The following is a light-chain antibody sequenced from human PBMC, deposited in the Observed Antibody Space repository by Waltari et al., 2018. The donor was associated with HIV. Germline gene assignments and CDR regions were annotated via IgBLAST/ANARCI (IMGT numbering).Light chain of an antibody. Sequence: THSPGTLSLSSGERATLSCRAGQTINNNYLAWYQHKPGLPPRLLIYDASTRAAGIPDRFSGGGSGTDFTLTISRLEPEDFAIYFCQQYEASPPMYTFGQGTRLEV. CDR1: QTINNNY. V-gene: IGKV3-20*01. J-gene: IGKJ2*01. CDR2: DAS. CDR3: QQYEASPPMYT.